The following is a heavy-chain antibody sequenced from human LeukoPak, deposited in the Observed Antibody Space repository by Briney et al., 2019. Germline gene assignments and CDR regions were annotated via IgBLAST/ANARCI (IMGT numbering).Heavy chain of an antibody. CDR2: INSDGSST. CDR1: GFTFSGYW. Sequence: GGSLRLSCAASGFTFSGYWMHWVRQAPGKGLVWVSRINSDGSSTSYADSVKGRFTISRDNAKNTLYLQMNSLRAEDTAVYYCARGDYYDSTFDYWGQGTLVTVSS. V-gene: IGHV3-74*01. J-gene: IGHJ4*02. CDR3: ARGDYYDSTFDY. D-gene: IGHD3-22*01.